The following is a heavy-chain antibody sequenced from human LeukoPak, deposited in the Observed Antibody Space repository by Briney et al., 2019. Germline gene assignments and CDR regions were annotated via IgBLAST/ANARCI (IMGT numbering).Heavy chain of an antibody. CDR1: GYSISSGYY. D-gene: IGHD6-6*01. CDR3: ARDRQALGAFDY. CDR2: IYHSGST. V-gene: IGHV4-38-2*02. J-gene: IGHJ4*02. Sequence: SETLSLTCTVSGYSISSGYYWGWIRQPPGKGLEWIGSIYHSGSTYYNPSLKSRVTISVDMSKNQFSLKLSSVTAADTAVYYCARDRQALGAFDYWGQGTLVTVSS.